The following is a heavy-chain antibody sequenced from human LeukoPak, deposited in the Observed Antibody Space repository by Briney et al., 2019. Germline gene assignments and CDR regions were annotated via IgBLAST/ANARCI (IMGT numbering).Heavy chain of an antibody. V-gene: IGHV3-74*01. CDR1: GFTFTGYW. D-gene: IGHD2-15*01. J-gene: IGHJ4*02. Sequence: GGSLRLSCAGSGFTFTGYWMHWVRHTPGKGLVWISRLYSDGRSLTYADSVRGRFTISRDNSKNTLYLQMNRLRVEDAAVYYCARAPVTSCRGAFCYPFDYWGQGTLVTVSS. CDR2: LYSDGRSL. CDR3: ARAPVTSCRGAFCYPFDY.